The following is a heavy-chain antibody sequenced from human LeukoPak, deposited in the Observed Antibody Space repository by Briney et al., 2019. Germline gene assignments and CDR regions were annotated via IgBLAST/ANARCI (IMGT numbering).Heavy chain of an antibody. D-gene: IGHD3-10*01. J-gene: IGHJ4*02. Sequence: ASVKVSCKASGYTFTSYAMHWVRQAPGQRLEWMGWINAGNGNTKYSQKFQGRVTITRDTSASTAYMELSSLRSEDTAVYYCATSGSGIYYFDYWGQGTLVTVSS. V-gene: IGHV1-3*01. CDR2: INAGNGNT. CDR3: ATSGSGIYYFDY. CDR1: GYTFTSYA.